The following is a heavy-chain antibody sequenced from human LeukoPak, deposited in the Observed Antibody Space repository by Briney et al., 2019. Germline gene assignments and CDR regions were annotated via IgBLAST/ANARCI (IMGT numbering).Heavy chain of an antibody. V-gene: IGHV3-30*15. CDR1: GFTFSSYA. CDR2: ISYDGNNK. Sequence: GSLRLSCAASGFTFSSYAMHWVRQAPGKGLEWVAVISYDGNNKYYADSVKGRFTISRDNSKNTLYLQMSSLRVEDTAVYYCASSRSGWIYFDYWGQGTLVTVSS. CDR3: ASSRSGWIYFDY. J-gene: IGHJ4*02. D-gene: IGHD6-19*01.